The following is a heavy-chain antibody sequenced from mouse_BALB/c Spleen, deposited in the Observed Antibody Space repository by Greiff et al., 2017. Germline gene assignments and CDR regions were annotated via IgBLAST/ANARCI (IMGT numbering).Heavy chain of an antibody. CDR1: GYTFTSYW. CDR2: INPSNGRT. J-gene: IGHJ2*01. V-gene: IGHV1S81*02. D-gene: IGHD1-1*01. Sequence: QVHVKQSGAELVKPGASVKLSCKASGYTFTSYWMHWVKQRPGQGLEWIGEINPSNGRTNYNEKFKSKATLTVDKSSSTAYMQLSSLTSEDSAVYYCARTGTVVARYFDYWGQGTTLTVSA. CDR3: ARTGTVVARYFDY.